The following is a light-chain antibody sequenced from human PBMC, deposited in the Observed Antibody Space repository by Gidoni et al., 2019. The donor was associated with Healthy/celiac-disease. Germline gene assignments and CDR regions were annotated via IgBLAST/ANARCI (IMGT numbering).Light chain of an antibody. V-gene: IGLV2-14*01. CDR2: EVS. Sequence: QSALTQPASVSGSPVQSITISCTGTSSDVGGYNYVSWYQQHPGKATKLLIYEVSNRPSGVSNRFSGSKSGNTASLTISGLQAEDEADYYCSSYTSSSTLGVVFGGGTKLTVL. CDR3: SSYTSSSTLGVV. J-gene: IGLJ2*01. CDR1: SSDVGGYNY.